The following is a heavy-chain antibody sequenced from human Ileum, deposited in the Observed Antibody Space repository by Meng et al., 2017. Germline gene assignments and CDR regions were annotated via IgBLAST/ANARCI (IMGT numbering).Heavy chain of an antibody. D-gene: IGHD2-21*02. J-gene: IGHJ4*02. CDR3: AKGRLAYCGGDCYDDY. CDR2: ISGSGGST. CDR1: GFTFSSYA. Sequence: GGSLRLSCAASGFTFSSYAMSWVRQAPGKGLEWVSAISGSGGSTYYADSVKGRFTISRDNSKNTLYLQMNSLRAEDTAVYYCAKGRLAYCGGDCYDDYWGQGTRVTGYS. V-gene: IGHV3-23*01.